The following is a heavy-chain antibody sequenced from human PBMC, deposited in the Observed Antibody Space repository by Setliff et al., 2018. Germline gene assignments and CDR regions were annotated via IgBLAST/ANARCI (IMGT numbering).Heavy chain of an antibody. Sequence: TLSLTCTVSGVSISSGDYYWSWIRQPPGKGLEWIGYIYYSGSTYYNPSLKSRVTISVDTSKNQFSLKLSSVTAADTAVYYCARVGYYDSSGYSFAFDIWGQGTMVTVSS. CDR3: ARVGYYDSSGYSFAFDI. V-gene: IGHV4-30-4*08. D-gene: IGHD3-22*01. CDR2: IYYSGST. CDR1: GVSISSGDYY. J-gene: IGHJ3*02.